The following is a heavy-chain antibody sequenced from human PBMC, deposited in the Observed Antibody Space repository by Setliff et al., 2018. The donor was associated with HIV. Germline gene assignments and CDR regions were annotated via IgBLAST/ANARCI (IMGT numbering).Heavy chain of an antibody. V-gene: IGHV1-46*01. CDR1: GYTFTSYY. CDR3: ARTDNGGNSGGNYFDY. CDR2: VYPSDGST. Sequence: GASVKVSCKASGYTFTSYYMHWIRQAPGQGLEWMGMVYPSDGSTSYAQKFQGRVTMTRDTSTSTIYMELNSLTSEDTAVYYCARTDNGGNSGGNYFDYWGQGSLVTVSS. D-gene: IGHD2-21*02. J-gene: IGHJ4*02.